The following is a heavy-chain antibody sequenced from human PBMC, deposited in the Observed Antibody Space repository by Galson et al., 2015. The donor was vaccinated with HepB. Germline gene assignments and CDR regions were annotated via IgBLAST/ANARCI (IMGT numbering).Heavy chain of an antibody. D-gene: IGHD4-23*01. CDR3: SIEVARAADYGGNPFDY. CDR1: GFTFSGYW. J-gene: IGHJ4*02. V-gene: IGHV3-74*01. Sequence: SLRLSCAASGFTFSGYWMYWVRQAPGKGLVWVPRINSDGSSTSYADSVKGRFTISSDNAKNTRYLQMNNLRTEDTAMHYCSIEVARAADYGGNPFDYWGQGTLVTVSS. CDR2: INSDGSST.